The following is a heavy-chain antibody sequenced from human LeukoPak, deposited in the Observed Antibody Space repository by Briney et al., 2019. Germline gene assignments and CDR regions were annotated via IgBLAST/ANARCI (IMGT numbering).Heavy chain of an antibody. J-gene: IGHJ4*02. CDR3: ARAPSKSLAAAGLYYFDY. V-gene: IGHV4-34*01. Sequence: SETLSLTCAVYGGSFSGYYWSWIRQPPGKGLEWIGEINHSGSTNYNPSLKSRVTISVDTSKNQFSLKLSSVTAADTAVYYCARAPSKSLAAAGLYYFDYWGQGTLVTVSP. CDR2: INHSGST. D-gene: IGHD6-13*01. CDR1: GGSFSGYY.